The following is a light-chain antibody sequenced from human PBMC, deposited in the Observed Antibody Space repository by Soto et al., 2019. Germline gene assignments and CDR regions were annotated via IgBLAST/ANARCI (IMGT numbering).Light chain of an antibody. V-gene: IGKV3-20*01. J-gene: IGKJ1*01. CDR1: QSFSSTY. CDR2: GTS. CDR3: QQYGSSPVT. Sequence: EVVLTQSPVTLSLSPGERATLSCRASQSFSSTYLVWYQQKPGQAPRLLIYGTSSRATGIPDRFSGSGSGTDFTLTISRLEPEDFAVYYCQQYGSSPVTFGQGTKVDIK.